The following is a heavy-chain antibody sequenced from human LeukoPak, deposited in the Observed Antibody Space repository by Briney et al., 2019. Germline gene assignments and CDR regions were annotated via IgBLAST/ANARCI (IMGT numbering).Heavy chain of an antibody. CDR1: GFTFSDYY. J-gene: IGHJ4*02. V-gene: IGHV3-11*06. CDR3: ARDPYYGSGNLHDY. CDR2: ISSSSSYT. D-gene: IGHD3-10*01. Sequence: PGGSLRLSCAASGFTFSDYYMSWIRQAPGKGLEWVSYISSSSSYTNCADSVEGRFTISRDNAKNSLYLQMNSLRAEDTAVYYCARDPYYGSGNLHDYWGQGTLVTVSS.